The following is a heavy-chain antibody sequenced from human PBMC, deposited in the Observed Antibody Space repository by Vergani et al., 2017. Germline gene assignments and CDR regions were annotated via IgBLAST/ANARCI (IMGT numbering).Heavy chain of an antibody. Sequence: QVQLVESGGGVVQPGRSLRLSCAASGFTFSSYGMHWVRQAPGXGLEWVAVIWYDGSNKYYADSVKGRFTISRDNSKNTLYLQINSLRAEDTAVYYCARELVGDSSGYYSPDAFDIWGQGTMVTVSS. J-gene: IGHJ3*02. CDR3: ARELVGDSSGYYSPDAFDI. CDR1: GFTFSSYG. CDR2: IWYDGSNK. V-gene: IGHV3-33*01. D-gene: IGHD3-22*01.